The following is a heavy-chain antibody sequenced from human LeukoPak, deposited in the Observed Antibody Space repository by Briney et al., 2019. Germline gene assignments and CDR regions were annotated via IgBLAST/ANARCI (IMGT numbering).Heavy chain of an antibody. Sequence: PGGSLRLSXAASGFTFSSYAMSWVRQAPGKGLEWVSAISGSGGSTYYADSVKGRFTISRDNSKNRLYLQMNSLRAEDTAVYYCAKVETYYYDSSGYYCDYWGQGTLVTVSS. CDR1: GFTFSSYA. CDR3: AKVETYYYDSSGYYCDY. J-gene: IGHJ4*02. D-gene: IGHD3-22*01. CDR2: ISGSGGST. V-gene: IGHV3-23*01.